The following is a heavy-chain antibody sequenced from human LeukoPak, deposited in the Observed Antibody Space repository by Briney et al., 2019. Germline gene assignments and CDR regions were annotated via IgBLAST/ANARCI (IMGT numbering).Heavy chain of an antibody. CDR3: ASPGDCYDSSGAVLFDI. D-gene: IGHD3-22*01. V-gene: IGHV4-34*01. CDR2: IYYSGST. J-gene: IGHJ3*02. CDR1: GGSFSGYH. Sequence: SETLSLTCVVYGGSFSGYHWSWIRQSPGKGLEWIGSIYYSGSTYYNPSLKSRVTISVDTSKNQFSLKLSSVTAADTAVYYCASPGDCYDSSGAVLFDIWGQGTMVTVSS.